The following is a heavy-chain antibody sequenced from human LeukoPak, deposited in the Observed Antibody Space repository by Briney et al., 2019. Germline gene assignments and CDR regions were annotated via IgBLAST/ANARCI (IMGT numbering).Heavy chain of an antibody. V-gene: IGHV1-2*02. CDR2: INPDSGAT. Sequence: ASVKVSCRASGYTFTSYYIHWLRQAPGQGLEWMGWINPDSGATNSAQRFQGRVTMTRDTSITTVYMELSRLRSEDTAIYYCARDILGATGVDYWGQGTLVTVSS. CDR1: GYTFTSYY. D-gene: IGHD1-26*01. CDR3: ARDILGATGVDY. J-gene: IGHJ4*02.